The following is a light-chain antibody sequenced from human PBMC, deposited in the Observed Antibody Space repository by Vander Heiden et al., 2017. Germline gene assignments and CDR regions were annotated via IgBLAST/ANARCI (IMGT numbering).Light chain of an antibody. CDR3: QQYNNWPRT. V-gene: IGKV3-15*01. J-gene: IGKJ2*02. CDR1: QSISSY. Sequence: ELVMTQSPATLSASPGARGTLSCRASQSISSYLAWYQQKPGQAPRLLIYGASTRATGIPARFSGSGSGTEFTLTISSLQSEDFAVYYCQQYNNWPRTFGQGTKLEIK. CDR2: GAS.